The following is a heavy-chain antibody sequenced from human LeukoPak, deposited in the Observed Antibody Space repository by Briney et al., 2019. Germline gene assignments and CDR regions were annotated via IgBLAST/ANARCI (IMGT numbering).Heavy chain of an antibody. Sequence: PGGSLRLSCAASGFTFSSYAMSWVRQAPGKGLDWVSAISGSGGSTYYADSVKGRFTISRDNSKNTLYLQMSSLRAEDTAVYYCAKAQDYSNGLDYWGQGTLVTVSS. D-gene: IGHD4-11*01. J-gene: IGHJ4*02. V-gene: IGHV3-23*01. CDR1: GFTFSSYA. CDR2: ISGSGGST. CDR3: AKAQDYSNGLDY.